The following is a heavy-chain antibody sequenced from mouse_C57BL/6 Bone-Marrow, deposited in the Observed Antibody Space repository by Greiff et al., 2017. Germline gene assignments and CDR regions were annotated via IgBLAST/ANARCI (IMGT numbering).Heavy chain of an antibody. Sequence: VQLQQSGAELVRPGTSVKVSCKASGYAFTNYLIEWVKQRPGQGLEWIGVINPGSGGTNYNEKFKGKATLTADKSSSTAYMQLSSLTSEDSAVYFCARWSYYYGSPWGQGTTLTVSS. D-gene: IGHD1-1*01. J-gene: IGHJ2*01. CDR2: INPGSGGT. CDR1: GYAFTNYL. CDR3: ARWSYYYGSP. V-gene: IGHV1-54*01.